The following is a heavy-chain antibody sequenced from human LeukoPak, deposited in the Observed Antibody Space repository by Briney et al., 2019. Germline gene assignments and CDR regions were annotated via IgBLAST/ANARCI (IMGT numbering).Heavy chain of an antibody. CDR1: GGSISSYY. Sequence: PSETLSLTCTVSGGSISSYYWSWIRQPPGKGLEWIGYIYYSGSTNYNPSLKSRVTISVDTSKNQFSLKLSSVTAADTAVYYCERDFALITMVRRVPRDYYYYYMDVWGKGTTVTVSS. J-gene: IGHJ6*03. CDR2: IYYSGST. CDR3: ERDFALITMVRRVPRDYYYYYMDV. D-gene: IGHD3-10*01. V-gene: IGHV4-59*01.